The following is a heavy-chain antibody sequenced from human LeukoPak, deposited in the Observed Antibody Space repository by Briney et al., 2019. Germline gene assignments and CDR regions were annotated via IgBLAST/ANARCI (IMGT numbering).Heavy chain of an antibody. CDR1: GFSFSSYA. V-gene: IGHV3-23*01. CDR3: AKEATSGGVGNWFDP. Sequence: GGSLRLSCAGSGFSFSSYAMSWVRQAPGKGLEWVSGISGSGGSTYYADSVKGRFTMSRDNSKNTLYLQMNSLRAEDTAVYYCAKEATSGGVGNWFDPWGQGTLVTVPS. J-gene: IGHJ5*02. D-gene: IGHD1-26*01. CDR2: ISGSGGST.